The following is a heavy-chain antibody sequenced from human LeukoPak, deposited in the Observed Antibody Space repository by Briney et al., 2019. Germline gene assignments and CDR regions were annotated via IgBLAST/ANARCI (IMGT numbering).Heavy chain of an antibody. CDR1: GFTFSSSG. CDR2: IWYDGGKK. D-gene: IGHD4-11*01. J-gene: IGHJ4*02. V-gene: IGHV3-33*01. CDR3: ARDKDYHFDY. Sequence: GTSLRLSCAASGFTFSSSGMHWVRRAPGKGLERVAVIWYDGGKKYYADSVKGRFTISRDNSKNTLYLQMNSVRAEDTAVYYCARDKDYHFDYWGQGTLVTVSS.